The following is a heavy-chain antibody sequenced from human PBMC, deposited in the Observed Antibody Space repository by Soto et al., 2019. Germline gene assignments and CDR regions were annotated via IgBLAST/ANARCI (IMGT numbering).Heavy chain of an antibody. CDR1: GFTFGDYA. CDR3: TSYDSSGYYYFAY. D-gene: IGHD3-22*01. J-gene: IGHJ4*02. Sequence: GSLRLSCTASGFTFGDYAMSWVRQAPGKGLEWVGFIRSKAYGGTTEYAASVKGRFTISRDDSKSIAYLQMNSLKTEDTAVYYCTSYDSSGYYYFAYWGQGTLVTVSS. V-gene: IGHV3-49*04. CDR2: IRSKAYGGTT.